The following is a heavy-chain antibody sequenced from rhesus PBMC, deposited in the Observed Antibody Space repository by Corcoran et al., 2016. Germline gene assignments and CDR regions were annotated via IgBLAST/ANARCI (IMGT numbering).Heavy chain of an antibody. V-gene: IGHV3S5*01. CDR1: GFTFSSYG. D-gene: IGHD5-42*01. Sequence: GGGLVQPGGSLRLSCAASGFTFSSYGMSWVRQAPGKGLEWVSYISKGGGSTYYADSVKGRFTISRDNSKNTLSLQMNSLRAEDTAVYYCAKKGGYGVRNWYFDLWGPGTPITISS. J-gene: IGHJ2*01. CDR3: AKKGGYGVRNWYFDL. CDR2: ISKGGGST.